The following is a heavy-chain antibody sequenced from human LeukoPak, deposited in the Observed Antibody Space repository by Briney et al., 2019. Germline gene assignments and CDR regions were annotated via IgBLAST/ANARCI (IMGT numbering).Heavy chain of an antibody. Sequence: SETLSLTCTVSGGSISSYYWSWIRQPPGKGLEWIGYIYYSGSTNYNPSLKSRVTISVDTSKNQFSLKLSSVTAADTAVYYCVFSWEVVPAARLLDYWGQGTLVTVSS. D-gene: IGHD2-2*01. CDR3: VFSWEVVPAARLLDY. CDR1: GGSISSYY. J-gene: IGHJ4*02. CDR2: IYYSGST. V-gene: IGHV4-59*08.